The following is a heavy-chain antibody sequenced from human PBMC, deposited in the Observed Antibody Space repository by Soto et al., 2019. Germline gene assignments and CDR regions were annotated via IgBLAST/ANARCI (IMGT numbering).Heavy chain of an antibody. CDR3: ARPTTAKDLRHYYYYYMDV. Sequence: QVQLVQSGAEVKKPGASVKVSCKASGYTFTSYDINWVRQATGQGLEWMGWMNPNSGNTGYAQKFQGRVTMTRNTSISTAYMELSSLRSEDTAVYYCARPTTAKDLRHYYYYYMDVWGKGTTVTVSS. J-gene: IGHJ6*03. CDR2: MNPNSGNT. D-gene: IGHD4-17*01. CDR1: GYTFTSYD. V-gene: IGHV1-8*01.